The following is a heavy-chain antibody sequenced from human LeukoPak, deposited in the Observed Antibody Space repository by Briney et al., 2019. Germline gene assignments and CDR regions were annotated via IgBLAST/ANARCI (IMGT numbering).Heavy chain of an antibody. D-gene: IGHD1-26*01. CDR3: ARVPVGGNRAFDI. CDR1: GFTFSTYW. V-gene: IGHV3-74*01. Sequence: GGSLRLSCAASGFTFSTYWMHWVRQAPGKGLAWVSRIDIDGSSTSYADSVKGRFTISRDNAKNTLYLQMNSLRAEDTAVYYCARVPVGGNRAFDIWGQGTMVTVSS. CDR2: IDIDGSST. J-gene: IGHJ3*02.